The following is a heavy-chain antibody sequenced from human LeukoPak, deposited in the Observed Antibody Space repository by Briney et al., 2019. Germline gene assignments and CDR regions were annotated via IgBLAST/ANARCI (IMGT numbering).Heavy chain of an antibody. D-gene: IGHD3-16*01. CDR2: IIPIFGTA. CDR1: GGTFSSYA. J-gene: IGHJ4*02. Sequence: SVKVSCKASGGTFSSYAISWVRQAPGQGLEWMGGIIPIFGTANYAQKFQGRVTITADESTSTAYMELSSLRSEDTAVYYCARDWGRGYHTFGYWGQGTLVTVSS. V-gene: IGHV1-69*01. CDR3: ARDWGRGYHTFGY.